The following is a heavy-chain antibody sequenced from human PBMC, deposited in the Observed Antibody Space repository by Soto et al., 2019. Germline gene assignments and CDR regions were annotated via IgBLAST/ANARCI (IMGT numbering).Heavy chain of an antibody. V-gene: IGHV1-3*01. D-gene: IGHD2-15*01. CDR3: ARSPSDCSGGSCYPPDFDY. CDR2: INAGNGNT. Sequence: ASVKVSCKASGYTFTSYAMHWVRQAPGQRLEWMGWINAGNGNTKYSQKFQGRVTITRDTSASTAYMELSSLRSEDTAVYYCARSPSDCSGGSCYPPDFDYWGQGTLVTVS. CDR1: GYTFTSYA. J-gene: IGHJ4*02.